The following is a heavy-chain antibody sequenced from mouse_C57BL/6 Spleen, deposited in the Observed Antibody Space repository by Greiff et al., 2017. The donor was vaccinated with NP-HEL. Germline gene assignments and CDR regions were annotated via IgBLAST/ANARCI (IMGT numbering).Heavy chain of an antibody. CDR1: GYAFSSYW. Sequence: QVQLKQSGAELVKPGASVKISCKASGYAFSSYWMNWVKQRPGKGLEWIGQIYPGDGDTNYNGKFKGKATLTVDKPSSTAYMQLSSLTSEDSAVYYCARGGAYYYGSSSHWYFDVWGTGTTVTVSS. V-gene: IGHV1-80*01. CDR3: ARGGAYYYGSSSHWYFDV. CDR2: IYPGDGDT. J-gene: IGHJ1*03. D-gene: IGHD1-1*01.